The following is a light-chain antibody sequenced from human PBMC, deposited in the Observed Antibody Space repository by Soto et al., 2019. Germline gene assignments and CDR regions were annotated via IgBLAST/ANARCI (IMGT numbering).Light chain of an antibody. V-gene: IGLV2-14*01. CDR3: SSYTTSSTYV. Sequence: QSVLTQPASVSGSPEQSITISCTGTSSDVGAYNYVFWYQQHPGKAPKLMIYEVSNRPSEVSNRFSGSKSGNTASLTISGLQAGDEADYYCSSYTTSSTYVFGTGTKLTVL. CDR2: EVS. CDR1: SSDVGAYNY. J-gene: IGLJ1*01.